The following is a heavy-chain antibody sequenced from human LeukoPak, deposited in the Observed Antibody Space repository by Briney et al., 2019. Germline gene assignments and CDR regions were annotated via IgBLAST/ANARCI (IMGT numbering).Heavy chain of an antibody. Sequence: GASVKVSCKASGLTFTSSAVQWVRQARGQRLEWIGWIVVGSGNTNYAQKFQERVTITRDMSTSTAYMELSSLRSEDTAVYYCAADGFGPIERTGPYYYYYMDVWGKGTTVTVSS. J-gene: IGHJ6*03. CDR2: IVVGSGNT. CDR3: AADGFGPIERTGPYYYYYMDV. V-gene: IGHV1-58*01. D-gene: IGHD3-10*01. CDR1: GLTFTSSA.